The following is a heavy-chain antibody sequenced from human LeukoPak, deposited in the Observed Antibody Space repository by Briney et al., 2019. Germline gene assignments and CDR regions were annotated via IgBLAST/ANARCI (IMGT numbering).Heavy chain of an antibody. V-gene: IGHV3-48*01. J-gene: IGHJ6*03. CDR2: ISSSSSTI. D-gene: IGHD6-13*01. CDR1: GFTFSSYS. Sequence: GGSLRLSCAASGFTFSSYSMNWVRQAPGKGLEWVSYISSSSSTIYYADSVKGRFTISRDNAKNSLYLQMNSLRAEDTAVYYCASGIAAAGADYYYYMDVWGKGTTVTVSS. CDR3: ASGIAAAGADYYYYMDV.